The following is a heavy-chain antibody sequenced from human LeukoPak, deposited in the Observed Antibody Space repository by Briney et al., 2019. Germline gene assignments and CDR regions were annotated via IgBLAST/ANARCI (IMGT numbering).Heavy chain of an antibody. J-gene: IGHJ4*02. Sequence: GGSLRLSCAASGFTFSSYAMHWVRQAPGKGLEWVAVISYDGSNKYYADSVKGRFTISRDNSKSTLYLQMNSLRAEDTAVYYCARDGYGDPRYFDYWGQGTLVTVSS. CDR3: ARDGYGDPRYFDY. V-gene: IGHV3-30*04. D-gene: IGHD4-17*01. CDR2: ISYDGSNK. CDR1: GFTFSSYA.